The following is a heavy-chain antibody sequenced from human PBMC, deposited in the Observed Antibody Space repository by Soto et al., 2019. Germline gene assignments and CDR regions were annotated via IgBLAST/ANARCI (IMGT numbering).Heavy chain of an antibody. D-gene: IGHD3-3*01. CDR2: IIPIFGTA. CDR3: ARTEVEGVVLPRFDF. Sequence: GASVKVSCKASGGTFSSYAISWVRQAPGQGLEWMGGIIPIFGTANYAQKFQGRVTITADESTSTAYMELSSLRSEDTAVYYCARTEVEGVVLPRFDFWGQGTLVTVSS. CDR1: GGTFSSYA. J-gene: IGHJ4*02. V-gene: IGHV1-69*13.